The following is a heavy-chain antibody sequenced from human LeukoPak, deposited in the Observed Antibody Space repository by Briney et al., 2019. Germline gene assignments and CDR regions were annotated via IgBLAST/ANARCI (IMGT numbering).Heavy chain of an antibody. CDR1: GLTFSGYY. Sequence: GSLRLSCAVSGLTFSGYYWSWIRQPPGKGLEWIGEINHSGSTNYNPSLKSRVTISVDTSKNQFSLKLSSVTAADTAVYYCARGHYDSSGYYYYFDYWGQGTLVTVSS. D-gene: IGHD3-22*01. CDR2: INHSGST. CDR3: ARGHYDSSGYYYYFDY. V-gene: IGHV4-34*01. J-gene: IGHJ4*02.